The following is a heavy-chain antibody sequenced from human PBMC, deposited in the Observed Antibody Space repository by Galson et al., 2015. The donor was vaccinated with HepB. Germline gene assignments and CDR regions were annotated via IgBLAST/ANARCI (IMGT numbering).Heavy chain of an antibody. CDR1: GFTFSSYS. V-gene: IGHV3-48*02. D-gene: IGHD3-9*01. Sequence: SLRLSCAASGFTFSSYSMNWVRQAPGKGLEWVSYISSSSSTIYYADSVKGRFTISRDNAKNSLYLQMNSLRDEDTAVYYCARDFGGLRSSPLYYYGMDVWGQGTTVTVSS. J-gene: IGHJ6*02. CDR3: ARDFGGLRSSPLYYYGMDV. CDR2: ISSSSSTI.